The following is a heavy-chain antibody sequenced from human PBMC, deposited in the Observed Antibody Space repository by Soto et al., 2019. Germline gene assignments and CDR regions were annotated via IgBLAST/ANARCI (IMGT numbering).Heavy chain of an antibody. CDR3: ARDRCTTAKCYTHHLDV. CDR1: GYTFTSYG. CDR2: ISPYSGHT. D-gene: IGHD2-8*01. J-gene: IGHJ6*02. V-gene: IGHV1-18*04. Sequence: QGQLVQSGGEVTKPGASVKVSCNASGYTFTSYGISWVRQAPGQGLEWMGWISPYSGHTKDAQKVQGRVTLTTETSTGTAYMELWSLASDDTAVYYCARDRCTTAKCYTHHLDVWGQGTTVIVSS.